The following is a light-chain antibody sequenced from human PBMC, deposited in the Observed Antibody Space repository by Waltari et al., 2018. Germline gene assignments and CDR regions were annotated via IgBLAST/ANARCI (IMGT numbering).Light chain of an antibody. J-gene: IGKJ4*01. CDR1: QTVGRSY. Sequence: NALTQSPGALSLSPGASPTLPCRASQTVGRSYLAWFQQKPGQAPRLLIYDASNRATGIPDRFSGSGSVTDFTLTINRLEPEDFAVYYCHQSASSPLTFGGGTKVEIK. V-gene: IGKV3-20*01. CDR3: HQSASSPLT. CDR2: DAS.